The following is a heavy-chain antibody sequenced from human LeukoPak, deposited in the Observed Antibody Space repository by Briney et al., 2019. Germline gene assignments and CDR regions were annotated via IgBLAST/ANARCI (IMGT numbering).Heavy chain of an antibody. CDR3: ARGPDRVGAFDI. CDR2: INHSGST. CDR1: GGSFSGYY. J-gene: IGHJ3*02. Sequence: PSGTLSLTCAVYGGSFSGYYWSWIRQPPGKGLEWIGEINHSGSTNYNPSLKSRVTISVDTSKNQFSLKLSSVTAADTAVYYCARGPDRVGAFDIWGQGTMVTVSS. V-gene: IGHV4-34*01.